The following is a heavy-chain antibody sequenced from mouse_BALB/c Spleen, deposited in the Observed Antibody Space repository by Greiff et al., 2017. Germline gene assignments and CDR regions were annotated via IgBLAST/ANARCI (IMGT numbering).Heavy chain of an antibody. CDR1: GYTFTSYW. J-gene: IGHJ2*01. V-gene: IGHV1-5*01. CDR2: IYPGNSDT. CDR3: TRCPYYYEGYYFDY. D-gene: IGHD1-1*01. Sequence: EVQLQQSGTVLARPGASVKMSCKASGYTFTSYWMHWVKQRPGQGLEWIGAIYPGNSDTSYNQKFKGKAKLTAVTSTSTAYMELSSLTNEDSAVYYCTRCPYYYEGYYFDYWGQGTTLTVSS.